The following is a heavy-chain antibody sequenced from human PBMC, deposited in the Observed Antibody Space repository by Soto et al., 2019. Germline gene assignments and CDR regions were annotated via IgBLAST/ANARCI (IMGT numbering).Heavy chain of an antibody. CDR1: GGSISSSNW. CDR3: ASRWGEGRVDY. Sequence: QVQLQESGPGLVKPSGTLSLTCAVSGGSISSSNWWSWVRQPPGKGLQWIGEIYHSGSTNYIPSLKSRGTISVYKSRNQCSLKLSSVTAADTDVYYCASRWGEGRVDYWGQGTLVTVSS. V-gene: IGHV4-4*02. J-gene: IGHJ4*02. D-gene: IGHD3-10*01. CDR2: IYHSGST.